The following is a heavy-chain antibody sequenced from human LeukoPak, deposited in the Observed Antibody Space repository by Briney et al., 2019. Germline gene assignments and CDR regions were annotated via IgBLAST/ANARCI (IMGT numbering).Heavy chain of an antibody. J-gene: IGHJ4*02. D-gene: IGHD1-26*01. CDR1: GFTFSDYA. Sequence: GGSLRLSCTASGFTFSDYAMSWFRHAPGNGLEWVGLIRSKAYGGTTEYAASVKGRFTISRDDSQTIAYLQMNSLKTEDTAVYYCSRGSYAHDYWGQGTLVTVSS. CDR3: SRGSYAHDY. CDR2: IRSKAYGGTT. V-gene: IGHV3-49*03.